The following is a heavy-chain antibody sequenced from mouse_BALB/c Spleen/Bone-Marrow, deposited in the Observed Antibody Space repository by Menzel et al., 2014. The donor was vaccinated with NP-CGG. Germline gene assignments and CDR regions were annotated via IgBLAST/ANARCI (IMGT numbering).Heavy chain of an antibody. CDR2: INPYNGAT. CDR3: AREGGLLPAYFDY. V-gene: IGHV1-31*01. Sequence: SGPELVKPGASVKISCKASGYSFTGYYMHWVKQSHVKSLEWIGRINPYNGATSYNQNFKDKASLTIDKSSSTAYMEVHSLTSEDSAVYYCAREGGLLPAYFDYWGQGTTLTVSS. D-gene: IGHD2-13*01. CDR1: GYSFTGYY. J-gene: IGHJ2*01.